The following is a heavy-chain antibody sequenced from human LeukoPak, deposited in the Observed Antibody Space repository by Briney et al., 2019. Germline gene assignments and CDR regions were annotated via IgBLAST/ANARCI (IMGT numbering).Heavy chain of an antibody. CDR1: GFTFSSYW. V-gene: IGHV3-7*01. CDR3: ARDDGIRTVDY. CDR2: IKPDGSEE. Sequence: GGSLRLSCAASGFTFSSYWMSWVRQAPGKGLEWVANIKPDGSEEYYVDSVKGRFTISRDNAENSLFLQMNSLRADDTAVYYCARDDGIRTVDYWGQGTLVTVHS. J-gene: IGHJ4*02.